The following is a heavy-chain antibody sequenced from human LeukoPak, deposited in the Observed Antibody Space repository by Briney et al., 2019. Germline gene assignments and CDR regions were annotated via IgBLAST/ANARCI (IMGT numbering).Heavy chain of an antibody. V-gene: IGHV4-39*01. CDR2: IYYSGST. Sequence: SETLSLTCTVSGGSISSSSYYWGWIRQPPGKGLEWIGSIYYSGSTYYNPSLESRVTISVDTSKNQFSLKLSSVTAADTAVYYCARHRGLAQFDYWGQGTLVTVSS. J-gene: IGHJ4*02. CDR3: ARHRGLAQFDY. D-gene: IGHD3-16*01. CDR1: GGSISSSSYY.